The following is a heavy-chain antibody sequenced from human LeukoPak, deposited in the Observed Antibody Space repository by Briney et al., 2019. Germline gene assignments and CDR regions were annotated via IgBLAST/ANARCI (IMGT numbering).Heavy chain of an antibody. CDR2: ISGSGAGT. CDR1: GFTFSNYA. CDR3: AKAKGSYWGYYFDY. Sequence: GGSLRLSCAASGFTFSNYAMSWVRQAPGKGLEWVSAISGSGAGTYYADSVKGRFTISRDNSKNTLYLQMNSLRAEDTAIYYCAKAKGSYWGYYFDYWGQGTLVTVSS. V-gene: IGHV3-23*01. J-gene: IGHJ4*02. D-gene: IGHD1-26*01.